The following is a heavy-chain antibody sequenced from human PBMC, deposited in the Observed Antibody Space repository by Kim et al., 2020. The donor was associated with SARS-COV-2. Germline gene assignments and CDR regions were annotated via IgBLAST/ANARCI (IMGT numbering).Heavy chain of an antibody. CDR2: DGSEK. J-gene: IGHJ5*02. V-gene: IGHV3-7*04. Sequence: DGSEKLYVDPVKGRFTISRDNAKNSVFLQMNSLRAEDTAVYYCVRGIPSAWGQGTLVTVSS. D-gene: IGHD2-21*01. CDR3: VRGIPSA.